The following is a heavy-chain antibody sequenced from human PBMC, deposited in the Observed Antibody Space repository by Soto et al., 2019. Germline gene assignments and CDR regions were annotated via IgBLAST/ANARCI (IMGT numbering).Heavy chain of an antibody. CDR2: ISSSGSTI. D-gene: IGHD1-26*01. Sequence: WGSLKVSCASSGLTFSIYEMNWVRQAPGKGLEWVSYISSSGSTIYYADSVKGRFTISRDNAKNSLYLQMNSLRAEDTAVYYCARTFIVGAIEWFDTWGQGTLVTVS. CDR1: GLTFSIYE. CDR3: ARTFIVGAIEWFDT. J-gene: IGHJ5*02. V-gene: IGHV3-48*03.